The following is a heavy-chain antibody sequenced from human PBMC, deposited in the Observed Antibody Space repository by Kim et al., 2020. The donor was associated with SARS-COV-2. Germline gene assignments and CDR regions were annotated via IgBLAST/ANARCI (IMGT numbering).Heavy chain of an antibody. D-gene: IGHD2-2*01. Sequence: LKSRVTISVDTSKNQFSLKLSSVTAADTAVYYCARGGDIVVVPAAIPFDYWGQGTLVTVSS. J-gene: IGHJ4*02. V-gene: IGHV4-34*01. CDR3: ARGGDIVVVPAAIPFDY.